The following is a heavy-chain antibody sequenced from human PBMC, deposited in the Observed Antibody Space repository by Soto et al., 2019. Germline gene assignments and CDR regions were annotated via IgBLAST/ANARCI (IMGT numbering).Heavy chain of an antibody. Sequence: SCAASGFTFSNAWMSWVRQAPGKGLEWVGRIKSKTDGGTTDYAAPVKGRFTISRDNSKNTLYLQMNSLRAEDTAVYYCARALDSYYYYGMDVWGQGTTVTVSS. CDR1: GFTFSNAW. D-gene: IGHD3-3*01. CDR3: ARALDSYYYYGMDV. V-gene: IGHV3-15*01. J-gene: IGHJ6*02. CDR2: IKSKTDGGTT.